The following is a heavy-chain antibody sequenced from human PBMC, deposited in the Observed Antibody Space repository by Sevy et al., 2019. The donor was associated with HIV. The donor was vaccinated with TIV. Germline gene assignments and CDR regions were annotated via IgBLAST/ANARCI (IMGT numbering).Heavy chain of an antibody. CDR1: GGSISSGTYY. V-gene: IGHV4-39*01. CDR2: IYYSGST. CDR3: ARHRNSIDIAAAGNWFDP. J-gene: IGHJ5*02. D-gene: IGHD6-13*01. Sequence: SETLSLTCTVSGGSISSGTYYWGWIRRPPGKGLEWIGTIYYSGSTYYNSSLKSRVTISVDTSKNQFSRKLSSVTAANKAVYYCARHRNSIDIAAAGNWFDPWGKGTLVNVSS.